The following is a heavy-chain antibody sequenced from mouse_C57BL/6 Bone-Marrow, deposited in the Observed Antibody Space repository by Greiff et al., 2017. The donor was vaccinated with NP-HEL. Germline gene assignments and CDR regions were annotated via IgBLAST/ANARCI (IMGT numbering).Heavy chain of an antibody. Sequence: EVKLEESGPGLVKPSQSLSLTCSVTGYSITSGYYWNWIRQFPGNKLEWMGYISYDGSNNYNPSLKNRISITRDTSKNQFFLKLNSVTTEDTATYYCARERLGAYWGQGTLVTVSA. CDR2: ISYDGSN. V-gene: IGHV3-6*01. D-gene: IGHD2-4*01. J-gene: IGHJ3*01. CDR3: ARERLGAY. CDR1: GYSITSGYY.